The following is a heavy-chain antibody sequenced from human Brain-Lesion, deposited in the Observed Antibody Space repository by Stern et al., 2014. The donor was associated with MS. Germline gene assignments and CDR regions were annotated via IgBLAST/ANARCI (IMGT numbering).Heavy chain of an antibody. CDR2: SDHSGST. Sequence: QMQLVQSGPGLVKPSGTLSLTCAVSGGSISSSNWWSWVRQSPGKGLEWIGESDHSGSTIYNPSLKSRVTVSVEKSKNRFSLNLWSVTAADTAVYFCARFPASRPHVFDSWGQGTLVTVSS. CDR3: ARFPASRPHVFDS. D-gene: IGHD6-13*01. CDR1: GGSISSSNW. J-gene: IGHJ4*02. V-gene: IGHV4-4*02.